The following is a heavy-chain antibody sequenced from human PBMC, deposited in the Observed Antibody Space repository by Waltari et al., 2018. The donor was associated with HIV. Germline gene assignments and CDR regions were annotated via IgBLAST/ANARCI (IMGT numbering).Heavy chain of an antibody. CDR2: INAGNGNT. Sequence: QVQLVQSGAEVKKPGASVKVSCKASGYTFTSYAMHWVRQAPGQRLEWMGRINAGNGNTKDAHKFQGRVTITRDTSASTAYMELSSLRSEDTAVYYCARLRGSSSLIDYWGQGTLVTVSS. J-gene: IGHJ4*02. D-gene: IGHD6-13*01. CDR1: GYTFTSYA. V-gene: IGHV1-3*01. CDR3: ARLRGSSSLIDY.